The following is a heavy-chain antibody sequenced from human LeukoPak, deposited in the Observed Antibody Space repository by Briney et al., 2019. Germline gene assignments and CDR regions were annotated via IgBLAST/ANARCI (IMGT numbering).Heavy chain of an antibody. CDR1: GFTFSSYW. D-gene: IGHD3-10*01. CDR3: ARDRVLDAFDI. V-gene: IGHV3-7*01. Sequence: QPGGSLRLSCAAAGFTFSSYWMSWVRQAPGKGLEWVANIKQDGSEKYYVDSVKGRFTISRDNAKNSLYLQMNSLRAEDTAVYYCARDRVLDAFDIWGQGTMVTVSS. J-gene: IGHJ3*02. CDR2: IKQDGSEK.